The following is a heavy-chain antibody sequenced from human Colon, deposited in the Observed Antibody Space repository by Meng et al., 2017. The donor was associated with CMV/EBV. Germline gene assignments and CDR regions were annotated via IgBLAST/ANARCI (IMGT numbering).Heavy chain of an antibody. J-gene: IGHJ5*02. Sequence: ASVKVSCKASGYTFTGYFMHWVRQAPGQGLEWMGWIDPNSGATNYTQKFQGRVTMTRDTSISTAYMELSRLRSDDTAVYYCARSRKLRPWGQGTLVTVSS. D-gene: IGHD3-16*01. CDR2: IDPNSGAT. CDR1: GYTFTGYF. V-gene: IGHV1-2*02. CDR3: ARSRKLRP.